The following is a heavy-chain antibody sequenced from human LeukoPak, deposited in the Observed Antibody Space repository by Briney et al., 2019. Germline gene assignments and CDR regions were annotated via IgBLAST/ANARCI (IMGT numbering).Heavy chain of an antibody. V-gene: IGHV4-59*01. Sequence: SETLSLTCTVSGGSISSYYWSWIRQPPGKGLEWIGYIYYSGSTNYNPSLKSRVTISVDTSKNQFSLRLSSVTAADTAVYYCARDGPPFDYWGQGTLVTVSS. CDR3: ARDGPPFDY. CDR1: GGSISSYY. CDR2: IYYSGST. J-gene: IGHJ4*02.